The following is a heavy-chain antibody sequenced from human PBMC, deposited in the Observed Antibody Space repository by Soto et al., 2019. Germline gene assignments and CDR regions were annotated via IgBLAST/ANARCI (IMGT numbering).Heavy chain of an antibody. CDR3: AKIYRYSSGPWDAFDI. CDR2: ISWNSGSI. Sequence: PGGSLRLSCAASGFTFDDYAMHWVRQAPGKGLEWVSGISWNSGSIGYADSVKGRFTISRDNAKNSLYLQMNSLRAEDTALYYCAKIYRYSSGPWDAFDIWGQGTMVTVSS. CDR1: GFTFDDYA. D-gene: IGHD6-19*01. V-gene: IGHV3-9*01. J-gene: IGHJ3*02.